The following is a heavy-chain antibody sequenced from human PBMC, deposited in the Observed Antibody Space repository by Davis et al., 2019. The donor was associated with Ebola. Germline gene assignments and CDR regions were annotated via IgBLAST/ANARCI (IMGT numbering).Heavy chain of an antibody. Sequence: GGSLRLSCAASGFTFSSYDMHWVRQAPGKVLHLVAVISYDGSNKYYADSVKGRFTISRDNSKNTLYLQMNSLRAEDTAVYYCARDRGEYDFWSGYYYYYYYGMDVWGQGTTVTVSS. D-gene: IGHD3-3*01. CDR1: GFTFSSYD. CDR2: ISYDGSNK. V-gene: IGHV3-30*03. J-gene: IGHJ6*02. CDR3: ARDRGEYDFWSGYYYYYYYGMDV.